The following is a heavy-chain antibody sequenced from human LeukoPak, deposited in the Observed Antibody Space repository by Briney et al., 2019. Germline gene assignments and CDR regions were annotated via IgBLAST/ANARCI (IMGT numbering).Heavy chain of an antibody. D-gene: IGHD1-14*01. CDR2: IIPILGIA. V-gene: IGHV1-69*04. J-gene: IGHJ4*02. CDR3: ARDTGPSTFDY. Sequence: SVKVSCKASGGTFSSYTISWVRQAPGQGLEWMGKIIPILGIANYAQKFQGRVTITADKSTSTAYMELSSLRSEDTAVYYCARDTGPSTFDYWGQGTLVTVSS. CDR1: GGTFSSYT.